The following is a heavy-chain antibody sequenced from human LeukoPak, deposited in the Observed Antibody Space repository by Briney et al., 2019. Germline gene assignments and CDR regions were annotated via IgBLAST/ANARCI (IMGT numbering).Heavy chain of an antibody. CDR1: GYTFIANY. J-gene: IGHJ4*02. CDR3: AREGSCDGGDCYSFDF. V-gene: IGHV1-2*02. CDR2: MHVGTGNT. Sequence: ASVQVSCKASGYTFIANYLQWGRQAPGLGPEWLGWMHVGTGNTRYAPKFQGRVTLSRDTSINTAYMELSSLTSDDTAVYYCAREGSCDGGDCYSFDFWGQGTLVTVSS. D-gene: IGHD2-21*02.